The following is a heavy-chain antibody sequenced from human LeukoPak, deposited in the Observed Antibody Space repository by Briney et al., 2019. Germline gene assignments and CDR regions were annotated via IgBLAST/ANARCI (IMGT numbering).Heavy chain of an antibody. CDR3: AKNSGNYVYFDY. Sequence: PGGSLRLSCAASGFTFGTYAMTWVRRAPGKGLEWVSAVGTSGDATYYANSVKGRFTISRDNSKNTLYLQINSLRDEDTAVYYCAKNSGNYVYFDYWGQGTLVTVSS. CDR1: GFTFGTYA. CDR2: VGTSGDAT. D-gene: IGHD1-7*01. J-gene: IGHJ4*02. V-gene: IGHV3-23*01.